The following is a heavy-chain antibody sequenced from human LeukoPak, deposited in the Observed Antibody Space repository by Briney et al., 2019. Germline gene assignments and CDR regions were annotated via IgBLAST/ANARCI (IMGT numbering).Heavy chain of an antibody. CDR3: ARDPGGYYDSSGVDY. V-gene: IGHV1-18*01. CDR1: GYTFTSYG. D-gene: IGHD3-22*01. CDR2: ISAYNGNT. J-gene: IGHJ4*02. Sequence: PVASVKVSCKASGYTFTSYGISWARQAPGQGLEWMGWISAYNGNTNYAQKLQGRVTMTTDTSTSTAYMELRSLRSDDTAVYYCARDPGGYYDSSGVDYWGQGTLVTVSS.